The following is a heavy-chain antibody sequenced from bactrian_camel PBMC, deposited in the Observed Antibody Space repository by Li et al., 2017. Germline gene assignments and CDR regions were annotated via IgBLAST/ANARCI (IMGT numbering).Heavy chain of an antibody. V-gene: IGHV3S53*01. CDR1: GETYLKNA. D-gene: IGHD5*01. CDR3: AASGRGLRAVGSLSETHSGH. Sequence: HVQLVESGGGSVQVGGSLRLSCVASGETYLKNAMGWFRQVPGKTREGVAAISHTLGSTQYADSVKGRFTISQDNDKNTVYLQMNSLKPEDTAMYYCAASGRGLRAVGSLSETHSGHWGQGTQVTVS. J-gene: IGHJ6*01. CDR2: ISHTLGST.